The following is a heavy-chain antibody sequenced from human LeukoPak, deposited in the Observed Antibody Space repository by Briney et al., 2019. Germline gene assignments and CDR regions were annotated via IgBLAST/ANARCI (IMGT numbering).Heavy chain of an antibody. V-gene: IGHV3-30-3*01. CDR1: GFTFSSYA. CDR3: ARDKSEGVAARRTFDY. D-gene: IGHD6-6*01. Sequence: GGSLRLSCAASGFTFSSYATHWVRQAPGKGLEWVAVISYDGSNKYYADSVKGRFTISRDNSKNTLYLQMNSLRAEDTAVYYCARDKSEGVAARRTFDYWGQGTLVTVSS. CDR2: ISYDGSNK. J-gene: IGHJ4*02.